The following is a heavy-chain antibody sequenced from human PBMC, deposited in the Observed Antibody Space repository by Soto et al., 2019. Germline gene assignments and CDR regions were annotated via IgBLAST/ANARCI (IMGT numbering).Heavy chain of an antibody. CDR1: GGSISSYY. J-gene: IGHJ4*02. V-gene: IGHV4-59*01. CDR3: ARNLLYMDTAMDR. D-gene: IGHD5-18*01. Sequence: SETLSLTCTVSGGSISSYYWSWIRQPPGKGLEWIGYIYYSGSTNYNPSLKSRVTISVDTSKNQFSLKLSSVTAADTAVYYCARNLLYMDTAMDRWGQGTLDTVSS. CDR2: IYYSGST.